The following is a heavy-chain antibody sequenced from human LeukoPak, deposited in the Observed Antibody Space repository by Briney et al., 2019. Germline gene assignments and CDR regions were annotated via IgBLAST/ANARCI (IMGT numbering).Heavy chain of an antibody. D-gene: IGHD3-10*01. CDR2: TRNKANSYTT. CDR3: ARAVGRGGGFDY. V-gene: IGHV3-72*01. J-gene: IGHJ4*02. CDR1: GFTFRYHY. Sequence: GALRPSRAAPGFTFRYHYMDWVRPAPGKGLELGCRTRNKANSYTTEYAASVKGRFTISRDDSKNSLYLQMNSLKTEDTAVYYCARAVGRGGGFDYWGQGTLVTVSS.